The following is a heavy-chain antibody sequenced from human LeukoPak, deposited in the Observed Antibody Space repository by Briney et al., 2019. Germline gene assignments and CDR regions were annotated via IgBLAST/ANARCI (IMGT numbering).Heavy chain of an antibody. D-gene: IGHD3-3*01. Sequence: GGSLRLSCAASGFTFSSYSMNSVRQAPGKGLEWVSSISSSSSYIYYADSVKGRFTISRDNAKNSLYLQSNSLRAEDTAVYYCTRDIRFSYYDFWSGYYMDVWGKGTTVTVSS. CDR1: GFTFSSYS. CDR2: ISSSSSYI. J-gene: IGHJ6*03. CDR3: TRDIRFSYYDFWSGYYMDV. V-gene: IGHV3-21*01.